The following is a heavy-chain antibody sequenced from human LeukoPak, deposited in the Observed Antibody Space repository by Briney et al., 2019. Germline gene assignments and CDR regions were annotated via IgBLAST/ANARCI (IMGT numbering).Heavy chain of an antibody. CDR2: ITAGGDGT. D-gene: IGHD1-1*01. Sequence: PGGSLRLSCAASVFTFSGYAMSWVRLAPGKGLEWVSAITAGGDGTYYADSVKGRFTISRDNLKNMVFLQMNSLRAEDTAIYYCAKSHASIWNVYDYWGQGTLVTVSS. V-gene: IGHV3-23*01. CDR3: AKSHASIWNVYDY. J-gene: IGHJ4*02. CDR1: VFTFSGYA.